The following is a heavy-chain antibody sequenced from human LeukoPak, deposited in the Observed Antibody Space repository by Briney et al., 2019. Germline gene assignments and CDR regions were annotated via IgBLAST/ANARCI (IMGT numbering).Heavy chain of an antibody. CDR2: ISAYNGNT. CDR1: GYTFTSYG. V-gene: IGHV1-18*04. Sequence: ASVKVSCKASGYTFTSYGTSWVRQAPGQGLEWMGWISAYNGNTNYAQKLQGRVTMTTDTSTSTAYMELRSLRSDDTAVYYCARVSNYGDYGEYWGQGTLVTVSS. J-gene: IGHJ4*02. D-gene: IGHD4-17*01. CDR3: ARVSNYGDYGEY.